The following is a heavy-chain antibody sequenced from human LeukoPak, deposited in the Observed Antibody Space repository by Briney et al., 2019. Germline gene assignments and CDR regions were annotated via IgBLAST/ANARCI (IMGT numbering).Heavy chain of an antibody. D-gene: IGHD3-10*01. V-gene: IGHV1-46*01. CDR2: INPSGGST. Sequence: ASVKVSCKASGYSLTTYYMHWVRQAPGQGLEWMAIINPSGGSTNYAQKFQGRVTMTRDTPTNTVYMELSSLRTEDTAVYYCARSQNTMVRGVIADYWGQGTLVTVSS. J-gene: IGHJ4*02. CDR3: ARSQNTMVRGVIADY. CDR1: GYSLTTYY.